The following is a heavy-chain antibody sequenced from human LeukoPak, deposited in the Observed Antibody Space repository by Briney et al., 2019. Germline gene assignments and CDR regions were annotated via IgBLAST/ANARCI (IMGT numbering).Heavy chain of an antibody. J-gene: IGHJ5*02. CDR3: AGAADAYCSGGSCYSSAWFDP. V-gene: IGHV4-59*01. CDR1: GGSISSYY. CDR2: IYYSGST. D-gene: IGHD2-15*01. Sequence: SETLSLTCTVSGGSISSYYWSWIRQPPGKGLEWIGYIYYSGSTNYNPSLKSRVTISVDTSKNQFSLKLSSVTAADTAVYYCAGAADAYCSGGSCYSSAWFDPWGQGTLVTVSS.